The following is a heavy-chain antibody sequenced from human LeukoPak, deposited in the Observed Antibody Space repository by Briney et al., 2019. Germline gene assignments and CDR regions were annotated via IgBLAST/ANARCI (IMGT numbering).Heavy chain of an antibody. CDR1: GFTFSSYS. D-gene: IGHD3-3*01. J-gene: IGHJ5*02. Sequence: GGSLRLSCAASGFTFSSYSMNWVRQAPGKGLEWVSSISSSSSYIYYADSVKGRFTISRDNAKNSLYLQMNSLRAEDTAVYYCARDYVHERLQNWFDPWGQGTLVTVSS. V-gene: IGHV3-21*01. CDR2: ISSSSSYI. CDR3: ARDYVHERLQNWFDP.